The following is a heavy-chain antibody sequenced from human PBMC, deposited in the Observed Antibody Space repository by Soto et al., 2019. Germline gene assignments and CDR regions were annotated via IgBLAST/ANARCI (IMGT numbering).Heavy chain of an antibody. CDR3: AKYGDIVVVPAAIPFNYGMDV. CDR1: GFTFSSYG. V-gene: IGHV3-30*18. D-gene: IGHD2-2*01. Sequence: TGGSLRLSCAASGFTFSSYGMHWVRQAPGKGLEWVAVISYDGSNKYYADSVKGRFTISRDNSKNTLYLQMNSLRAEDTAVYYCAKYGDIVVVPAAIPFNYGMDVWGQGTTVTAP. CDR2: ISYDGSNK. J-gene: IGHJ6*02.